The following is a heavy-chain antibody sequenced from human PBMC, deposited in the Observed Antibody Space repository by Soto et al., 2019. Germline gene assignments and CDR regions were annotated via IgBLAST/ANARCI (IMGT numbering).Heavy chain of an antibody. Sequence: QVQLVESGGGVVQPGRSLRLSCAASGFTFSSYAMHWVRQAPGKGLEWVAVISYDGSNKYYADSVKGRFTISRDNSKNTLYLQMNSLRAEDTAVYYCARDPEDILTGSKFDPWGQGTLVTVSS. J-gene: IGHJ5*02. D-gene: IGHD3-9*01. V-gene: IGHV3-30-3*01. CDR3: ARDPEDILTGSKFDP. CDR1: GFTFSSYA. CDR2: ISYDGSNK.